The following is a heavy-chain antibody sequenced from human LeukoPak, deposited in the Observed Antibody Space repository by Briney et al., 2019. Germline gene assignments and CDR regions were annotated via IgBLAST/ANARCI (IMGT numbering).Heavy chain of an antibody. CDR2: INSVGSTT. CDR3: ARSIAVAGSLAFDY. CDR1: GFAFSTYW. V-gene: IGHV3-74*01. D-gene: IGHD6-19*01. Sequence: PGGSLRLSCAASGFAFSTYWMHWVRQAPGKGLVWVSHINSVGSTTNYADSVKGRFTISRDNAKNTVYLQMNSLRAEDTAVYYCARSIAVAGSLAFDYWGQGTLVTVSS. J-gene: IGHJ4*02.